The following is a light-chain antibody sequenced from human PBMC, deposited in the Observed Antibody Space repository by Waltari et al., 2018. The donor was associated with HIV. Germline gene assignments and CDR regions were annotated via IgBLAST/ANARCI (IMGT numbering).Light chain of an antibody. CDR3: CSYGGTWTNVV. J-gene: IGLJ2*01. CDR2: DVL. CDR1: SGGFSNYNY. Sequence: QSALTQPRSVSGSPGQSVTISCTGTSGGFSNYNYVSWYQQHPGKAPKLIIYDVLKRPSGVPDRFPGSKSGNTASLTISGLQADDEADYYCCSYGGTWTNVVFGGGTELTVL. V-gene: IGLV2-11*01.